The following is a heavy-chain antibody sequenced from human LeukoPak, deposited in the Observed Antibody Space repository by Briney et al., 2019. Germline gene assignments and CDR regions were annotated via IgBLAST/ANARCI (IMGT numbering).Heavy chain of an antibody. Sequence: GGSLRLSCAASGFTFTRYWMTWVRQAPGKGLEWVANIRPDGSEIYYGDSVKGRFTISRDNAKNSLYLQMNSLRAEDTAVYYCARYCSGGSCWDYWGQGTLVTVSS. CDR3: ARYCSGGSCWDY. CDR2: IRPDGSEI. J-gene: IGHJ4*02. D-gene: IGHD2-15*01. V-gene: IGHV3-7*01. CDR1: GFTFTRYW.